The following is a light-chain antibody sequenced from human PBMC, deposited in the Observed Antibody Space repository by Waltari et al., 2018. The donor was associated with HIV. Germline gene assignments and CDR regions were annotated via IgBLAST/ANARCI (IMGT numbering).Light chain of an antibody. V-gene: IGKV3-11*01. Sequence: DIVLTQSPATLSLSPGERATLSCKTNQTIKTSLAWYQQRPGQAPRLLIYDASNRATGIPVRFSGSASGTDFTLTISSLEPEDFAVYFCQHRGNWPLFTFGPGTKVDIK. CDR1: QTIKTS. CDR3: QHRGNWPLFT. J-gene: IGKJ3*01. CDR2: DAS.